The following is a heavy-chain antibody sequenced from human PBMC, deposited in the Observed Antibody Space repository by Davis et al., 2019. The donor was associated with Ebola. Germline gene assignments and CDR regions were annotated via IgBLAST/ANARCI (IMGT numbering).Heavy chain of an antibody. CDR1: GGSISSSSYY. D-gene: IGHD2-15*01. Sequence: MPSEILSLTCTVSGGSISSSSYYWGWIRQPPGKGLEWIGYIYYSGNTNYNPSLKSRVTISVDTSKNQFSLKLSSVTAADTAVYYCARAGRGYCSGGSCHKKRTFWFDPWGQGTLVTVSS. V-gene: IGHV4-61*05. CDR2: IYYSGNT. J-gene: IGHJ5*02. CDR3: ARAGRGYCSGGSCHKKRTFWFDP.